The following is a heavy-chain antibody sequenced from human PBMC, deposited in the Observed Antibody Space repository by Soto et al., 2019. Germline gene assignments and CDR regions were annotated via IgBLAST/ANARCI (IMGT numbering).Heavy chain of an antibody. D-gene: IGHD1-26*01. V-gene: IGHV3-74*01. CDR2: INSDGSST. CDR3: ARDRLWDSSFDY. CDR1: GVTISSYA. J-gene: IGHJ4*02. Sequence: GGSRRLACAAAGVTISSYAMRWVSQAPGKGLVWVSRINSDGSSTNYADSVKGRFTISRDNAKNTLYLQMNSLRAEDTAVYYCARDRLWDSSFDYWGQGTLVTVSS.